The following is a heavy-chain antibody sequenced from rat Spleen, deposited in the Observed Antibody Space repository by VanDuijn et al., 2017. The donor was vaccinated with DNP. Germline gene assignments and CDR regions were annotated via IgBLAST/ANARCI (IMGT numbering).Heavy chain of an antibody. V-gene: IGHV5-22*01. CDR3: ARHVLPLRVWDY. J-gene: IGHJ3*01. D-gene: IGHD1-4*01. CDR1: GFTLSDYY. Sequence: EVQLVESGGGLVQPGRSLKLSCAASGFTLSDYYMAWVRQAPTKGLEWVAYISYDGGSTYYGDSVKGRFTISRDYAKSTLYLQMNSLRSEDMATYYCARHVLPLRVWDYWGQGTLVTVSS. CDR2: ISYDGGST.